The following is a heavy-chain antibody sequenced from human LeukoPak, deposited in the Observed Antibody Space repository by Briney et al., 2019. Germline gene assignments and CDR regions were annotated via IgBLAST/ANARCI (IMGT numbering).Heavy chain of an antibody. CDR2: VCYNGTT. CDR3: VSRSEIDY. Sequence: SETLSLTCSVSGDSISSYFWAWIRQPPGKGLEWIGYVCYNGTTNYNPSLRNRVAISIDTSKNQFSLKLNSATAADTAVYYCVSRSEIDYWGQGTLVTVSS. J-gene: IGHJ4*02. V-gene: IGHV4-59*01. CDR1: GDSISSYF. D-gene: IGHD5/OR15-5a*01.